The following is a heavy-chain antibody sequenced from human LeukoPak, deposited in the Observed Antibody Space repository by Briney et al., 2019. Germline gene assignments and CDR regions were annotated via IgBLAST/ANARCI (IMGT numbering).Heavy chain of an antibody. V-gene: IGHV4-59*01. CDR3: AKAKDFWSGPLDY. CDR2: IYYSGST. J-gene: IGHJ4*02. D-gene: IGHD3-3*01. CDR1: GGSISSYY. Sequence: SETLSLTCTVSGGSISSYYWSWIRQPPGKGLEWIGYIYYSGSTNYNPSLKSRVTISVDTSKNQFSLKLSSVTAADTAVYYCAKAKDFWSGPLDYWGPGTLVTVSS.